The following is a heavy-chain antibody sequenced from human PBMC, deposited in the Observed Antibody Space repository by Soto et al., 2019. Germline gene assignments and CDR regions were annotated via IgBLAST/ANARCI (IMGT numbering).Heavy chain of an antibody. CDR2: INPNGGST. V-gene: IGHV1-46*01. D-gene: IGHD1-26*01. J-gene: IGHJ6*02. CDR1: GYTFTSYY. CDR3: ADSGSYYRYYGMDV. Sequence: ASVKVSCKASGYTFTSYYMHWVRQAPGEGLERMGIINPNGGSTSYAQKFQGRVTMTRDTSTSTVYMELSRLRSEDTSVYYCADSGSYYRYYGMDVWGQGTMVTVSS.